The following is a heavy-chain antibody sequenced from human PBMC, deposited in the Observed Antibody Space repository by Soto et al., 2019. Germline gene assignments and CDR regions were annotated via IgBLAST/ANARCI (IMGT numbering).Heavy chain of an antibody. CDR2: IIPIFGTA. V-gene: IGHV1-69*12. Sequence: QVQLVQSGAEVKKPGSSVKVSCKASGGTFSSYAISWVRQAPGQGLEWMGGIIPIFGTANYAQKFQGRVTITADESTSTAYMELSSLRSEDTAVYYCAREAGGLDGYNPHSYWYFDLWGRGTLVTVSS. CDR1: GGTFSSYA. D-gene: IGHD5-12*01. CDR3: AREAGGLDGYNPHSYWYFDL. J-gene: IGHJ2*01.